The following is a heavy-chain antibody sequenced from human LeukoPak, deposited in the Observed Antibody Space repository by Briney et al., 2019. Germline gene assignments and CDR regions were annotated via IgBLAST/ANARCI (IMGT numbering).Heavy chain of an antibody. V-gene: IGHV3-23*01. CDR3: AKPLRDTGSFNYPYFDF. CDR1: GFTFDDYA. CDR2: ISGSGGSS. D-gene: IGHD5-24*01. Sequence: GRSLRLSCAASGFTFDDYAMHWVRQAPGKGLEWVSAISGSGGSSSYADSVRGRFTISRDNSNNMLYLQMNSLRAEDTAVYYCAKPLRDTGSFNYPYFDFWGQGTLVTVSS. J-gene: IGHJ4*02.